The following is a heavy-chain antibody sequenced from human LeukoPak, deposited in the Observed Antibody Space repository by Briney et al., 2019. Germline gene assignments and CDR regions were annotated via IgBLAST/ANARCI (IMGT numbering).Heavy chain of an antibody. Sequence: SETLSLTCTVSGGSISSYYWSWIRQPPGKGLEWIGYIYYSGSTNYNPSLKSRVTISVDTSKNQCSLKLSSVTAADTAVYYCARMFLSHIAAVDYWGQGTLVTVSS. V-gene: IGHV4-59*01. CDR2: IYYSGST. CDR3: ARMFLSHIAAVDY. CDR1: GGSISSYY. D-gene: IGHD6-13*01. J-gene: IGHJ4*02.